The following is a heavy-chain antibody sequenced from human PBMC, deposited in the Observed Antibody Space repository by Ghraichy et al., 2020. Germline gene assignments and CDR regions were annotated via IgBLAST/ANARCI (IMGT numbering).Heavy chain of an antibody. CDR3: AREGSDTDD. J-gene: IGHJ4*02. V-gene: IGHV4-31*03. D-gene: IGHD3-10*01. Sequence: SETLSLTCTVSGVSISSGGYYWSWIRQHPGKGLEWIGYIYYSGSTYYNPSLKSRATISVDTSKNQFSLKVSSVTAADTPVYYCAREGSDTDDWGQGTLVTVSS. CDR2: IYYSGST. CDR1: GVSISSGGYY.